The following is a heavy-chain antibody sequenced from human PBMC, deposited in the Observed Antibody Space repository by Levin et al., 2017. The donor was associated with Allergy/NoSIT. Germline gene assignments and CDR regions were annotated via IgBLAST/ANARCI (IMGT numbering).Heavy chain of an antibody. Sequence: GASVKVSCKASGGTFSSYAISWVRQAPGQGLEWMGGIIPIFGTANYAQKFQGRVTITADESTSTAYMELSSLRSEDTAVYYCARDHLYYYDSSGYYPEAVNFDYWGQGTLVTVSS. D-gene: IGHD3-22*01. CDR1: GGTFSSYA. J-gene: IGHJ4*02. V-gene: IGHV1-69*13. CDR2: IIPIFGTA. CDR3: ARDHLYYYDSSGYYPEAVNFDY.